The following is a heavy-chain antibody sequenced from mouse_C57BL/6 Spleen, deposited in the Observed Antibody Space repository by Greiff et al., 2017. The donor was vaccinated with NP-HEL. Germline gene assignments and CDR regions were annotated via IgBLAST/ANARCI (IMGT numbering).Heavy chain of an antibody. CDR2: INPNNGGT. CDR1: GYTFTDYY. J-gene: IGHJ3*01. Sequence: EVQLQQSGPELVKPGASVKISCKASGYTFTDYYMNWVKQSHGKSLEWIGDINPNNGGTSYNQKFKGKATLTVDQSSSTAYMELRSLTSEDSAVYYCARSWGAYWGQGTLVTVSA. V-gene: IGHV1-26*01. CDR3: ARSWGAY.